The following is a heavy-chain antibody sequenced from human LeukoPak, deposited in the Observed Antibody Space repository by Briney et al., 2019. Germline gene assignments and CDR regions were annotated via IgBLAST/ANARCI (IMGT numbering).Heavy chain of an antibody. J-gene: IGHJ6*02. D-gene: IGHD3-10*01. Sequence: QPGGSLRLSCAASGFTFSSYAMSWVRQAPGKGREWVSAISGSGGSTYYADSVKGRFTISRDNSKNTLYLQMNSLRAEDTAVYYCARLRFGESDYYYGMDVWGQGTTVTVSS. CDR2: ISGSGGST. V-gene: IGHV3-23*01. CDR1: GFTFSSYA. CDR3: ARLRFGESDYYYGMDV.